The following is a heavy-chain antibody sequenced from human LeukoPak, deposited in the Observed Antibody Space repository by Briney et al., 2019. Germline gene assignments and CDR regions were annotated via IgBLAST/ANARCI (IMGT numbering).Heavy chain of an antibody. V-gene: IGHV1-18*01. CDR2: MSPYNGNT. J-gene: IGHJ4*02. CDR3: ARDKGRAYSYGYVDY. D-gene: IGHD5-18*01. Sequence: ATVKVSCKASGYTFTTFGINWVRQAPGQGLEWMGWMSPYNGNTNYAQKLQGRVTMTTDTSTNTAYMELRSLRSDDTAVYYCARDKGRAYSYGYVDYWGQGTLVTVS. CDR1: GYTFTTFG.